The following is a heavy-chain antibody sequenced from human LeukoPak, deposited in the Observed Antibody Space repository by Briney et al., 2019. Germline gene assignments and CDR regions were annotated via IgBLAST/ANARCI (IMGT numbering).Heavy chain of an antibody. CDR2: IYTSENT. Sequence: SETLSLTCTVSGGYIGSYYWSWIRQPAGKGLEWIGRIYTSENTDYNPSLKSRVTMSVDMSTSQFSLRLTSVTAADTAVYYCAREGDYGDYSKSFYYMDVWAKGPRSPSP. CDR1: GGYIGSYY. CDR3: AREGDYGDYSKSFYYMDV. D-gene: IGHD4-17*01. V-gene: IGHV4-4*07. J-gene: IGHJ6*03.